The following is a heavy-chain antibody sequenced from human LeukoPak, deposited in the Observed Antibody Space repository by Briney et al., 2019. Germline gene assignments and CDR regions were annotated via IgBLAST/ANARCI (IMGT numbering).Heavy chain of an antibody. CDR2: INPNSGGT. D-gene: IGHD5-12*01. CDR3: ARDRGYSGYGLDAFDI. J-gene: IGHJ3*02. V-gene: IGHV1-2*04. Sequence: GASVKVSCKAPGYTFTGYYMHWVRQAPGQGLEWMGWINPNSGGTNYAQKFQGWVTMTRDTSISTAYMELSRLRSDDTAVYYCARDRGYSGYGLDAFDIWGQGTMVTVSS. CDR1: GYTFTGYY.